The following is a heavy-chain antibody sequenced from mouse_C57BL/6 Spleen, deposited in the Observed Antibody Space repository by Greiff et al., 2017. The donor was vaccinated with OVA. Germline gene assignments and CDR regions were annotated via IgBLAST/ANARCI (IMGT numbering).Heavy chain of an antibody. Sequence: EVQLQQSGPELVKPGASVKISCKASGYTFTDYYMNWVKQSHGKSLEWIGDINPNNGGTSYNQKFKGKATLTVDKSSSTAYMELRSLTSEDSAVYYCARGGSYDPLYFDYWGQGTTLTVSS. D-gene: IGHD1-1*02. V-gene: IGHV1-26*01. CDR1: GYTFTDYY. CDR2: INPNNGGT. CDR3: ARGGSYDPLYFDY. J-gene: IGHJ2*01.